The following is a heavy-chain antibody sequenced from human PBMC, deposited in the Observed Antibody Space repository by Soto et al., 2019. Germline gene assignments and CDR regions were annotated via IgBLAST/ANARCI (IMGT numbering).Heavy chain of an antibody. CDR2: ILPISGTA. Sequence: QVQLVQSGAEVKRPGSSVRVSCKASGGVFSLYGFSWVRQVPGHGPEWVGGILPISGTANYAQKYQGRVTITADESTNTAYMELSSLTSEDTAMYYCARGGSPYVWFNEFWGQGTLVTVSS. CDR1: GGVFSLYG. J-gene: IGHJ4*02. D-gene: IGHD3-16*01. CDR3: ARGGSPYVWFNEF. V-gene: IGHV1-69*01.